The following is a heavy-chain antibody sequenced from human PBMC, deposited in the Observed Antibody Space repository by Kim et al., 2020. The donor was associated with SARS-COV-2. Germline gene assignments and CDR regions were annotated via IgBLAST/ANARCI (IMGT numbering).Heavy chain of an antibody. CDR2: ISGSGGST. CDR1: GFTFSSYA. D-gene: IGHD3-9*01. Sequence: GGSLRLSCAASGFTFSSYAMSWVRQAPGKGLEWVSAISGSGGSTYYADSVKGRFTISRDNSKNTLYLQMNSLRAEDTAVYYCAKVIGPDWLLYGGMDVWGQGTTVTVSS. J-gene: IGHJ6*02. CDR3: AKVIGPDWLLYGGMDV. V-gene: IGHV3-23*01.